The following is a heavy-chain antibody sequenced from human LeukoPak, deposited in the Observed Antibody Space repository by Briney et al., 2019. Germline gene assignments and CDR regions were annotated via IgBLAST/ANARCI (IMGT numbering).Heavy chain of an antibody. CDR1: GFTFSSYG. V-gene: IGHV3-33*01. Sequence: PGGSLRLSCAASGFTFSSYGMHWVRQAPGKGREWVAVIWFDGSNKYYADSVKGRFTISRDNSKSTLYLQMDSLRAEDTAVYYCARDPGVRWLVGFDYWGQGTLVTVSS. CDR2: IWFDGSNK. CDR3: ARDPGVRWLVGFDY. J-gene: IGHJ4*02. D-gene: IGHD6-19*01.